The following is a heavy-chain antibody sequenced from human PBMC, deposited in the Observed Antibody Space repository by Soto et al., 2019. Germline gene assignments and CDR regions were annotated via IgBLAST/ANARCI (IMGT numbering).Heavy chain of an antibody. CDR2: ITETGGDT. J-gene: IGHJ6*02. CDR3: TKACPDRHHMDV. Sequence: EVQLLESGGDLVQPGGSLRLSCAASGFTFSKFVVRWVRQTPGKGLEWVSTITETGGDTYYTDSVKGRFTISRDNSKNTLYLQMTSLRAEDTALYYCTKACPDRHHMDVWGQGTTVTVSS. V-gene: IGHV3-23*01. CDR1: GFTFSKFV.